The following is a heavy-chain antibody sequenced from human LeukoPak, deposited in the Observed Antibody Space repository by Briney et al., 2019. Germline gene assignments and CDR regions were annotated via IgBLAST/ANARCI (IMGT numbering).Heavy chain of an antibody. CDR3: ATTLVVVFKNAFDI. D-gene: IGHD3-22*01. CDR1: GFTFSSYG. J-gene: IGHJ3*02. CDR2: ISYDGSNK. V-gene: IGHV3-30*03. Sequence: GGSLRLSCAASGFTFSSYGMHWVRQAPGKGLEWVAVISYDGSNKYYADSVKGRFTISRDNSKNTLYLQMNSLRAEDTAVYYCATTLVVVFKNAFDIWGQGTMVTVSS.